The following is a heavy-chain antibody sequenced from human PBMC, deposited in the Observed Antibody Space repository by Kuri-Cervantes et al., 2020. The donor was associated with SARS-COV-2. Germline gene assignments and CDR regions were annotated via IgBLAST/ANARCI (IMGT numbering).Heavy chain of an antibody. D-gene: IGHD3-3*01. CDR1: GYSISSGYY. J-gene: IGHJ3*02. CDR3: ARDLVTIFGVGEQDIDI. Sequence: SQTLSLTCAVSGYSISSGYYWGWIRQPPGKGLEWIGSIYHSGSTYYNPSLKSRVTISVDTSKNQFSLKLSSVTVADTAVYYCARDLVTIFGVGEQDIDIWGQGTMVTVSS. V-gene: IGHV4-38-2*02. CDR2: IYHSGST.